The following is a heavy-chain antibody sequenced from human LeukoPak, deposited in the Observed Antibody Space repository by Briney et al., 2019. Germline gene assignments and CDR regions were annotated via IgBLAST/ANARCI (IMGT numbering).Heavy chain of an antibody. CDR1: GFTFSSDW. Sequence: GGSLRLSCAASGFTFSSDWMSWFREAPGKGLEWVANIKQDGSEKYYVDSVKGRFTISRDNAKNSLYLQMNSLRAEDTAVYYCARGITGTTGNVFDYWGQGTLVTVSS. CDR2: IKQDGSEK. V-gene: IGHV3-7*01. J-gene: IGHJ4*02. D-gene: IGHD1-7*01. CDR3: ARGITGTTGNVFDY.